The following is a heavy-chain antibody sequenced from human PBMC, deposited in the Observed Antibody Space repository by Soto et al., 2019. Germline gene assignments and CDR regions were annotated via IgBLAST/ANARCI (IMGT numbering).Heavy chain of an antibody. CDR2: INDSGDI. CDR3: ARGLILWFGELSRRGGYYYDMDV. Sequence: QVQLQQWGAGLLKPSETLSLTCAVYGGSFSGYQWSWIRQTPGKGLEWIGGINDSGDINYNPSLKSRVTILVDSPTKQISLRLSSVTAADTAVYYCARGLILWFGELSRRGGYYYDMDVWGKGTTVTVSS. D-gene: IGHD3-10*01. J-gene: IGHJ6*03. CDR1: GGSFSGYQ. V-gene: IGHV4-34*01.